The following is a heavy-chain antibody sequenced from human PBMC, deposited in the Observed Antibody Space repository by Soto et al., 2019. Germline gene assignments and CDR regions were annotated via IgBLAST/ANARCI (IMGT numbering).Heavy chain of an antibody. J-gene: IGHJ5*02. CDR1: GFTFSSYT. CDR2: ISATGGST. D-gene: IGHD2-21*02. V-gene: IGHV3-23*04. Sequence: EVQLVESGGGLVQPGGSLRLSCAASGFTFSSYTMSWVRQAPGKGLEWVSGISATGGSTYYADSVKGRFTFSRDNSKNTLYLQMNSLRAEDTAVYYCAKGFIRDCGGDCTVDTWGQGTLVTVSS. CDR3: AKGFIRDCGGDCTVDT.